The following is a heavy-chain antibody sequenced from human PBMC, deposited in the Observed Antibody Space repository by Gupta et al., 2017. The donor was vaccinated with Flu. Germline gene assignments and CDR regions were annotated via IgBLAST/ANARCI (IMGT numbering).Heavy chain of an antibody. CDR3: ARATGTRWGHDALNV. V-gene: IGHV4-59*08. Sequence: SGGSITDFYWSWIRQPPEKGLEWMGYISSAGNTNYNPSFRGRVTISLDTSKSQVSLKLSSMTPADTAVYYCARATGTRWGHDALNVWGQGTMVTVSS. J-gene: IGHJ3*01. CDR2: ISSAGNT. CDR1: GGSITDFY. D-gene: IGHD1-7*01.